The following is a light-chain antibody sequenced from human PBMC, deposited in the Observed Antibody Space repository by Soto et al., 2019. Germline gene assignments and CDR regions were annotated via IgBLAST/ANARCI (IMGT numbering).Light chain of an antibody. Sequence: QSALTQPASVSGSPGQSITISCSGTPSDIGAYNYVSWYQHLPGKAPEVIIYDVTNRPSGVSSRFSGSKSGTTASLTISGLQASDQANYYCGSYPITSTLIIFGGGTKLTVL. CDR2: DVT. J-gene: IGLJ2*01. CDR1: PSDIGAYNY. CDR3: GSYPITSTLII. V-gene: IGLV2-14*03.